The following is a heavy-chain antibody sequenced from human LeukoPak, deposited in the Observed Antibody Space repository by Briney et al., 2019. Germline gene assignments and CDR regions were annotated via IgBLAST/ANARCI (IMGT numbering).Heavy chain of an antibody. CDR2: IWYDGSNK. J-gene: IGHJ4*02. V-gene: IGHV3-33*01. CDR3: ARDRYYYDSSGYYVYYFDY. CDR1: GFTFSSYG. Sequence: GGSLRLSCAASGFTFSSYGMHWVRQAPGKGLEWVAVIWYDGSNKYYADSVKGRFTISRDNSKNTLYLQMNSLRAEDTAVYYFARDRYYYDSSGYYVYYFDYWGQGTLVTVSS. D-gene: IGHD3-22*01.